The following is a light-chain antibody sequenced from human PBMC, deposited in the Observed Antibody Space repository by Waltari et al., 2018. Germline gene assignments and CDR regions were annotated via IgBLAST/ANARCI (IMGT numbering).Light chain of an antibody. V-gene: IGKV1-5*03. CDR1: QSISSW. CDR2: KSS. CDR3: QQYNSYSG. Sequence: DIQMTQSPSTLSASVGDRVTITCRASQSISSWLAWYQQKPGKAPKLLIYKSSSLDSGVPSRFSGSGSGTEFTLTISSLQPDDFATYYCQQYNSYSGFGPGTKVDIK. J-gene: IGKJ3*01.